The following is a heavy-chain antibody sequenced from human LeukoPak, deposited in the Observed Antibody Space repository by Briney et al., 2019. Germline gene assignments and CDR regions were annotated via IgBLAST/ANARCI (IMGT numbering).Heavy chain of an antibody. J-gene: IGHJ4*02. V-gene: IGHV4-59*12. CDR3: ARSYSYGYVNFDY. Sequence: SETLSLTCTVSGGSISSYYWSWIRQPPGKGLEWIGYIYYSGSTNYNPSLKSRVTISVDTSKNQFSLKLSSVTAADTAVYYCARSYSYGYVNFDYWGQGTLVTVSS. CDR1: GGSISSYY. D-gene: IGHD5-18*01. CDR2: IYYSGST.